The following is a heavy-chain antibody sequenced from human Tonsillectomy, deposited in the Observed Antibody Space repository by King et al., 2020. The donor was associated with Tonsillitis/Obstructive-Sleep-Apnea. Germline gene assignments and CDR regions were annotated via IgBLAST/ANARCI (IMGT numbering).Heavy chain of an antibody. CDR2: INGDGGST. D-gene: IGHD3-10*01. CDR1: GFTFADYA. J-gene: IGHJ6*03. Sequence: VQLVESGGGVVQPGWSLRLSCAASGFTFADYAMHWVRQAPGKGLEWVSLINGDGGSTYYADSMKGRFTISRDNRKNSLSLQMNSLRTEDTALYYCAKDMSYGSGSYPNYMDVWGKGTTVTVSS. V-gene: IGHV3-43*02. CDR3: AKDMSYGSGSYPNYMDV.